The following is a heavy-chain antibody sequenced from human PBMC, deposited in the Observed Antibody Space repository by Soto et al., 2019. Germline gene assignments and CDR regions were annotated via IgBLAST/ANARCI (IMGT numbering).Heavy chain of an antibody. CDR1: GDSISSRSYY. D-gene: IGHD6-13*01. CDR3: ARMVGSSSRYGMDV. V-gene: IGHV4-39*07. Sequence: SETLSLTCTVTGDSISSRSYYWGWIRQPPGKGLEWIGSTYYSGSTYNNPSLRSRVSMSIDTSKDQFSLKLSFVTAADTAVYYCARMVGSSSRYGMDVWGQGTTVTVS. J-gene: IGHJ6*02. CDR2: TYYSGST.